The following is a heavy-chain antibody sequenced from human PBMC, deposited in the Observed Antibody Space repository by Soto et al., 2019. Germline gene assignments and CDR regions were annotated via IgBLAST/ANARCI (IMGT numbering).Heavy chain of an antibody. D-gene: IGHD5-18*01. J-gene: IGHJ4*02. CDR3: ARNRGYSQGD. CDR1: GDSINGNY. V-gene: IGHV4-4*02. CDR2: IYDSGTT. Sequence: QVQLQESGPGLVKPSGTLSLTCTVSGDSINGNYWRWVRQPPGKGPEWIGEIYDSGTTYYNPSLNSRATISLEKSKNQFSLNLNSVTAADTAVYYCARNRGYSQGDWGPGTLVTVSS.